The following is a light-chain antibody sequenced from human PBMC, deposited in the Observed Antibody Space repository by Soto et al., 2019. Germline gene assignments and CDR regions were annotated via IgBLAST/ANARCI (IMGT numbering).Light chain of an antibody. Sequence: DIQMTQSPSTLSASVGDRVTITCRASHTISSWLAWYQQKPGRAPKLLIYDASNLESGVPSRFSGSGSGTEFTLTISSLQPDDFAVYYCQQYGSSPTFGQGTKVDIK. V-gene: IGKV1-5*01. CDR3: QQYGSSPT. CDR2: DAS. J-gene: IGKJ1*01. CDR1: HTISSW.